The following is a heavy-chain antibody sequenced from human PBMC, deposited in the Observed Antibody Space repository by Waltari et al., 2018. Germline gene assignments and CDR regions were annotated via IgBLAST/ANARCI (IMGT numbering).Heavy chain of an antibody. CDR1: GGSIGTYY. Sequence: QVQLQESGPGLVKPSETLSLTCTLSGGSIGTYYWAWVRQSAGKGLEVIGRVYTTGSNFYNPSLRGRVTMSVDASKNQFFLSLTSVTAADTAVYYCARISALRSALDVWGQGTTVTVSS. CDR2: VYTTGSN. V-gene: IGHV4-4*07. CDR3: ARISALRSALDV. D-gene: IGHD3-10*01. J-gene: IGHJ6*02.